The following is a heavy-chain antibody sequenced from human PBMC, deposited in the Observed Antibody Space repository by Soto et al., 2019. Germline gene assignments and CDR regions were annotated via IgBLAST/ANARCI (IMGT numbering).Heavy chain of an antibody. V-gene: IGHV3-7*05. Sequence: EVQLVESGGGLVQPGGSLRLSCAASGFTFSSYWMSWVRQAPGRGLEWVANIKQDGSEKYYVDSVKGRFTISRDNAKNSLYLQMNSLRAEDTAVYYCARAGVIVVVVAATVPDYFDYWGQGTLVTVSS. D-gene: IGHD2-15*01. CDR1: GFTFSSYW. CDR3: ARAGVIVVVVAATVPDYFDY. J-gene: IGHJ4*02. CDR2: IKQDGSEK.